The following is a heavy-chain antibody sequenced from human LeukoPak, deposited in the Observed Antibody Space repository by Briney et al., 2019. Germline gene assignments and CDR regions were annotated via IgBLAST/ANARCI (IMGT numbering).Heavy chain of an antibody. CDR1: GFSFSDYT. V-gene: IGHV3-30*04. CDR3: ARPGHGNYGPVGY. J-gene: IGHJ4*02. D-gene: IGHD3-22*01. CDR2: ISNDGNNK. Sequence: GSLRLSCAASGFSFSDYTMHWVRQAPGKGLEWVAFISNDGNNKYSADAVKGRFIISRDNSKNTLFLEMSNLRPEDTAVYYCARPGHGNYGPVGYWGQGTLVTVSS.